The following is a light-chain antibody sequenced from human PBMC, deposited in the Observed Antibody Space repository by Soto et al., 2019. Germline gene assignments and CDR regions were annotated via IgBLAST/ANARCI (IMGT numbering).Light chain of an antibody. CDR2: TAS. Sequence: IQMTQSPSTVSASVGDRVAITCGASQSIGNWLAWYQQKPGKAPRFLIYTASTLLGWVPSRFSGSGSGTEFTLTISSLQPDDFATYYCQQYRDYSWTFGQGTKVEIK. J-gene: IGKJ1*01. V-gene: IGKV1-5*03. CDR3: QQYRDYSWT. CDR1: QSIGNW.